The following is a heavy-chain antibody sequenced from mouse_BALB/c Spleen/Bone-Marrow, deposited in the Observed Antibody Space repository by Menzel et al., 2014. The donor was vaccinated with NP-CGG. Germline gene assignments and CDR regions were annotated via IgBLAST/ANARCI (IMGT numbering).Heavy chain of an antibody. CDR3: ATWDYGYY. CDR1: GYSFTGYY. Sequence: PGASVKISCKASGYSFTGYYMHWTKQSHGKSLEWIGRVYPNNGGTDYNQKFKGKAILTVDKSSSTAYMELRSLTSEDSAVYYCATWDYGYYWGQGTTLTVSS. V-gene: IGHV1-34*01. D-gene: IGHD1-2*01. CDR2: VYPNNGGT. J-gene: IGHJ2*01.